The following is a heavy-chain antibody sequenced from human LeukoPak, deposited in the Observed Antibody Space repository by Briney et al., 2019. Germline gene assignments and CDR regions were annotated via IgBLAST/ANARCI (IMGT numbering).Heavy chain of an antibody. CDR3: ARFAAGGSYYYYMDV. Sequence: PGGSLRLSCAASGFTFSSYSMNWVRQAPGKGLEWVSNIGTNSTTIYYADSVKGRFTISRDNAKNSLYLQMNSLRADDTAVYYCARFAAGGSYYYYMDVWGKGTTVTVSS. J-gene: IGHJ6*03. D-gene: IGHD6-25*01. CDR1: GFTFSSYS. V-gene: IGHV3-48*01. CDR2: IGTNSTTI.